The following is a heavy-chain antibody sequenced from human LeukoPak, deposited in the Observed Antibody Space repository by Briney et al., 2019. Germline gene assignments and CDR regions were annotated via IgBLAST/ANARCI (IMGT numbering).Heavy chain of an antibody. CDR2: IYHSGNT. CDR3: ARNTDSGYLSNNWFDP. CDR1: GGSISSSSYC. J-gene: IGHJ5*02. Sequence: SETLSLTCIVSGGSISSSSYCWGWIRQPPGKGLEWIGSIYHSGNTYYNTSLKSRLTISVDTSKNQFSLKLNSVTAADTAVYYCARNTDSGYLSNNWFDPWGQGTLVTVSS. V-gene: IGHV4-39*01. D-gene: IGHD5-12*01.